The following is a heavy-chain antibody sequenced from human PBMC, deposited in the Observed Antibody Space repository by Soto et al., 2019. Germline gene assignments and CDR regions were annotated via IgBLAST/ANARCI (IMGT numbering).Heavy chain of an antibody. J-gene: IGHJ4*02. V-gene: IGHV1-8*01. CDR2: MNPESRNT. Sequence: APVKVSCKASGSTFTRYDINWVLQATGQGLEWMGWMNPESRNTGYAQKFQGRVTMTRDTSISTAYMELTSLRSEDTAVYYCARFVRHQLPTIDFWGQGTLVTVSS. CDR1: GSTFTRYD. D-gene: IGHD2-2*01. CDR3: ARFVRHQLPTIDF.